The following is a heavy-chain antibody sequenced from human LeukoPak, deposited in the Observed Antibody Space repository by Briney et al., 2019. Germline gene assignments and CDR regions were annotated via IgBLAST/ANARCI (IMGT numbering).Heavy chain of an antibody. D-gene: IGHD6-19*01. V-gene: IGHV1-46*01. Sequence: GASVKVSCKASGGTFSSYTISWVRQAPGQGLEWMGIINPSGGSTSYAQKFQGRVTMTRDTSTSTVYMELSSLRSEDTAVYYCARKSSGWKQFDYWGQGTLVTVSP. J-gene: IGHJ4*02. CDR3: ARKSSGWKQFDY. CDR1: GGTFSSYT. CDR2: INPSGGST.